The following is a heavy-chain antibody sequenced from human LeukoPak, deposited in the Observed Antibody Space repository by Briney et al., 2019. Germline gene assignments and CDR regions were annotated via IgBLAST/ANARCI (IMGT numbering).Heavy chain of an antibody. D-gene: IGHD1-26*01. J-gene: IGHJ4*02. CDR3: ATPLSGATTGYDY. V-gene: IGHV3-7*05. Sequence: SGGSLRLSCAAAGFTFSSYWMSWVRQAPGKGLEWVANIKQDVSEKYYADSVKGRFTISRDNAKNSLYLQMNSLRAEDTAVYYCATPLSGATTGYDYWGQGTLVTVSS. CDR2: IKQDVSEK. CDR1: GFTFSSYW.